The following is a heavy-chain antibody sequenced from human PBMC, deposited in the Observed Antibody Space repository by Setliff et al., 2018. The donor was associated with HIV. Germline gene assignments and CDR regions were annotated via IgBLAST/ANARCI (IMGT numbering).Heavy chain of an antibody. CDR2: INAANGKA. D-gene: IGHD3-10*01. CDR3: ARGVIRGVISQGGLDY. J-gene: IGHJ4*02. CDR1: GYTFTSYG. Sequence: ASVKVSCKASGYTFTSYGISWVRQAPGQGLEWMGWINAANGKARYPQRFEARVTITMDTGASTAYMELNSLRSEDSAVYYCARGVIRGVISQGGLDYWGPGTLVTVSS. V-gene: IGHV1-18*01.